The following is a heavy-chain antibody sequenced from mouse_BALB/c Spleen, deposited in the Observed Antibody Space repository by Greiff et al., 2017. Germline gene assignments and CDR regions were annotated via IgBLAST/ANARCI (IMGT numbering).Heavy chain of an antibody. CDR3: ARGDYGSSYWFAY. J-gene: IGHJ3*01. CDR2: INPSTGYT. V-gene: IGHV1-7*01. D-gene: IGHD1-1*01. CDR1: GYTFTSYW. Sequence: LQESGAELAKPGASVKMSCKASGYTFTSYWMHWVKQRPGQGLEWIGYINPSTGYTEYNQKFKDKATLTADKSSSTAYMQLSSLTSEDSAVYYCARGDYGSSYWFAYWGQGTLVTVSA.